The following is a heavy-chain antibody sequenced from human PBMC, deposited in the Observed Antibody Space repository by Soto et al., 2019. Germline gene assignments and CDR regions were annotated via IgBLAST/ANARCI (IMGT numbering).Heavy chain of an antibody. CDR1: GGSFSGYY. Sequence: QVQLQQWGAGLLKPSETLSLTCAVYGGSFSGYYWSWIRQPPGKGLEWIGEINHSGSTNYNPSLKSRVTISVDTSKNQFSRKLSSVTAADTAVYYCARGNPTGGVVVPAAMSHWFDPWGQGTLVTVSS. CDR3: ARGNPTGGVVVPAAMSHWFDP. CDR2: INHSGST. V-gene: IGHV4-34*01. J-gene: IGHJ5*02. D-gene: IGHD2-2*01.